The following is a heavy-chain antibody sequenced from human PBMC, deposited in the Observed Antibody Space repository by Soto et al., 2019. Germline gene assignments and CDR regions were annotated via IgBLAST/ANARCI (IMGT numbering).Heavy chain of an antibody. Sequence: QVQLVQSGAEVTKPGASVKVSCKTSGFTFSDFGSTWVRQAPGQGLEWVGGSVAGSGNTVYARDFQGRVIVSTDRSTNTAYMELRSPTSDDTALYFCARVAGRGSGSRYFDDWGHGTLVTVSS. CDR3: ARVAGRGSGSRYFDD. J-gene: IGHJ4*01. CDR2: SVAGSGNT. V-gene: IGHV1-18*01. CDR1: GFTFSDFG. D-gene: IGHD3-10*01.